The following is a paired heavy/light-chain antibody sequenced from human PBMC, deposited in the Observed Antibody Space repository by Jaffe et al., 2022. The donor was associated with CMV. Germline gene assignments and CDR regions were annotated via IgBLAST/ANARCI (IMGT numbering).Light chain of an antibody. Sequence: DIVMTQSPDSLAVSLGERATINCKSSQSVLYSSNNKNYLAWYQQKPGQPPKLLIYWASTRESGVPDRFSGSGSGTDFTLTISSLQAEDVAVYYCQQYYSTSWTFGQGTKVEIK. CDR3: QQYYSTSWT. CDR1: QSVLYSSNNKNY. J-gene: IGKJ1*01. CDR2: WAS. V-gene: IGKV4-1*01.
Heavy chain of an antibody. D-gene: IGHD4-17*01. CDR1: GGSISSYY. V-gene: IGHV4-4*07. J-gene: IGHJ4*02. CDR3: ASAPLGLRSYHFDY. CDR2: IYTSGST. Sequence: QVQLQESGPGLVKPSETLSLTCTVSGGSISSYYWSWIRQPAGKGLEWIGRIYTSGSTNYNPSLKSRVTMSVDTSKNQFSLKLSSVTAADTAVYYCASAPLGLRSYHFDYWGQGTLVTVSS.